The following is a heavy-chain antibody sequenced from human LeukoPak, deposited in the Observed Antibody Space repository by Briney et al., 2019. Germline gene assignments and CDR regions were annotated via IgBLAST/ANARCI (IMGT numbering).Heavy chain of an antibody. V-gene: IGHV1-2*02. CDR3: ARDYITMVRGVISYIGY. Sequence: ASVKVSCKASGYTLTGYYMHWVRQAPGQGLEWMTCINPNTGATNFAQKFQGRVTMTRDTSISTAYMELSRLRSDGTAVYYCARDYITMVRGVISYIGYWGQGTLVTVSS. D-gene: IGHD3-10*01. J-gene: IGHJ4*02. CDR2: INPNTGAT. CDR1: GYTLTGYY.